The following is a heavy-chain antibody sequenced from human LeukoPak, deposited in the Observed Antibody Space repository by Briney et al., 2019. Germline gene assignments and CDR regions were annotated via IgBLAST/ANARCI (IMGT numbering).Heavy chain of an antibody. CDR2: ISYSGST. CDR3: ARDPQLGPFDY. Sequence: TSETLSLTCTVSGDSISSYYWSWIRQPPGKGLEWIGYISYSGSTSYNPSLKSRVTISVDTSKNQFSLKLSSVTAADTAVYYCARDPQLGPFDYWGQGTLVTVSS. V-gene: IGHV4-59*12. D-gene: IGHD6-6*01. CDR1: GDSISSYY. J-gene: IGHJ4*02.